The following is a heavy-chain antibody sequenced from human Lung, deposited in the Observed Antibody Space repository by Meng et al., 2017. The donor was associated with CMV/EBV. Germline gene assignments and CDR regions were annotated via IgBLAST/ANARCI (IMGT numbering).Heavy chain of an antibody. Sequence: FRGYAMSWVRQAPGKGQEWVSTISGSGGATYFADSVKGRFSISRDNSKNKLFLQMNSQRAEDTAIYYCAKNGYKDILTGYYKGDYFDYWGQGTLVTVSS. CDR3: AKNGYKDILTGYYKGDYFDY. D-gene: IGHD3-9*01. J-gene: IGHJ4*02. V-gene: IGHV3-23*01. CDR2: ISGSGGAT. CDR1: FRGYA.